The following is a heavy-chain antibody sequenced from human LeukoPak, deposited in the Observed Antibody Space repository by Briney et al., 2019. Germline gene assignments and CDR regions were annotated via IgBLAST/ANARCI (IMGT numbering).Heavy chain of an antibody. D-gene: IGHD3-3*01. CDR1: GGSISGYY. CDR2: FYSTVNT. CDR3: AAMYYDFWSGYPVPYYYYMDV. Sequence: PSETLSLTCTVSGGSISGYYWSWIRQPAGKGLEWIGRFYSTVNTNYHPSLKRRVTMSVDTSKNQFSLKLSSVTAADTAVYYCAAMYYDFWSGYPVPYYYYMDVWGKGTTVTVSS. V-gene: IGHV4-4*07. J-gene: IGHJ6*03.